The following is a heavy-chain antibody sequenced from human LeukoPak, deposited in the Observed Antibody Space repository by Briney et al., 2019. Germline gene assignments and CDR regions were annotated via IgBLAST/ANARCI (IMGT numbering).Heavy chain of an antibody. CDR1: GGSISSSSYY. CDR3: ARDRSSVVN. J-gene: IGHJ4*02. V-gene: IGHV4-39*07. D-gene: IGHD6-19*01. Sequence: SETLSLTCTVSGGSISSSSYYWGWIRQPPGKGLEWIGSIYYSGSTYYNPSLKSRVTISVDTSKNQFSLKLSSVTAADTAVYYCARDRSSVVNWGQGTLVTVSS. CDR2: IYYSGST.